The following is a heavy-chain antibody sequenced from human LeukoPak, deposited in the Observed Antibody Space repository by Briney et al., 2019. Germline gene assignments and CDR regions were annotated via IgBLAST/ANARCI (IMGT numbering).Heavy chain of an antibody. CDR1: GDIFSSNSAS. V-gene: IGHV6-1*01. Sequence: SQTLSLTCDISGDIFSSNSASWNWIRQSPSRGLEWLGRTYYRSKWYYDYAVSVKSRITINPDTSKNQFSLHLNSVTPEDTAVYYCARGGGMVGATLFDYWGQGTLVTVSS. D-gene: IGHD1-26*01. J-gene: IGHJ4*02. CDR2: TYYRSKWYY. CDR3: ARGGGMVGATLFDY.